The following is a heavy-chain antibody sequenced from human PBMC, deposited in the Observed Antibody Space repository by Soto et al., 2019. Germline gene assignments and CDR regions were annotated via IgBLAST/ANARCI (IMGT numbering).Heavy chain of an antibody. CDR3: ARRTAVKNGDCNFDY. CDR1: GGSFSGYY. V-gene: IGHV4-34*01. J-gene: IGHJ4*02. D-gene: IGHD2-21*02. CDR2: INHSGST. Sequence: SETLSLTCAVYGGSFSGYYWSWIRQPPGKGLEWIGEINHSGSTNYNPSLKSRVTISVDTSKNQFSLKLSSVTAADTAVYYCARRTAVKNGDCNFDYWGQGTLVTVSS.